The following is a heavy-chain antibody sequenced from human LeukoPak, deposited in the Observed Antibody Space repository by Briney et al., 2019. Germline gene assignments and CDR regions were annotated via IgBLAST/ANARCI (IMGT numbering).Heavy chain of an antibody. CDR2: IWYDGSNR. Sequence: GGSLRLSCAASGFTFSSYGMHWVRQAPGKRLEWVAVIWYDGSNRYFADSVKGRFTISRDNSKNTLFLQMNSLRAEDTAVYYCAKSSSSGSIDYWGQGTLVTVSS. D-gene: IGHD1-26*01. CDR3: AKSSSSGSIDY. V-gene: IGHV3-33*06. J-gene: IGHJ4*02. CDR1: GFTFSSYG.